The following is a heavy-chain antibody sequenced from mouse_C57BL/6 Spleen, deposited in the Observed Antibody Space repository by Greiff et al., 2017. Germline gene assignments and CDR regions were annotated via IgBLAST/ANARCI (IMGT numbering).Heavy chain of an antibody. D-gene: IGHD2-1*01. CDR2: ISSGGDYI. Sequence: EVKLMESGAGLVKPGGSLKLSCAASGFTFSSYAMSWVRQTPEKRLEWVAYISSGGDYIYYADTVKGRFTISRDNARNTLYLQMSSLKSEDTAMYYCTRDRNGNYFDYWGQGTTLTVSS. CDR1: GFTFSSYA. V-gene: IGHV5-9-1*02. J-gene: IGHJ2*01. CDR3: TRDRNGNYFDY.